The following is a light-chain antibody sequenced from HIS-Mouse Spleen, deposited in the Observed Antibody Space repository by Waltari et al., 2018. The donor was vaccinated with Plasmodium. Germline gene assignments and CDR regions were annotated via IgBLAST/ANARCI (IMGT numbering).Light chain of an antibody. CDR1: QSISSW. Sequence: DIQMTQSPSTLSASVGARVTITCRASQSISSWLAWYQQKPGKAPKLLIYKASSLESGVPSRFSGSGSGTEFTLTISSLQPEDFATYYCLQHNSYPMYTFGQGTKLEIK. J-gene: IGKJ2*01. CDR3: LQHNSYPMYT. CDR2: KAS. V-gene: IGKV1-5*03.